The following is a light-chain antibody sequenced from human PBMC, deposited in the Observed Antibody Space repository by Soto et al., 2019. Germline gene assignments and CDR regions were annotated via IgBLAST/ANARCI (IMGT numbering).Light chain of an antibody. CDR3: QVYGTSSKT. CDR1: QSVNSNY. J-gene: IGKJ1*01. Sequence: EIVLTQSPGTLSLSPGERASLSCRASQSVNSNYLAWYQQKPGQAPRLLIYDASSRATGIPDRFSGSGSGTDFTLTISRLEPEDFAVYFCQVYGTSSKTFGQGTKVDIK. V-gene: IGKV3-20*01. CDR2: DAS.